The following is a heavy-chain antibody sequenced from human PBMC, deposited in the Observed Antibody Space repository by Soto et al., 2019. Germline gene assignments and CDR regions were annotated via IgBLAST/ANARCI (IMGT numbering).Heavy chain of an antibody. V-gene: IGHV1-69*13. J-gene: IGHJ5*02. CDR1: GGTFSSYA. Sequence: VKVSCKACGGTFSSYAISWVGQAPGQGIEWMGGIIPIFGTANYAQKFQGRVTITADESTSTAYMELSSLRSEDTAVYYCARARYFDQLSPCASWTQGTLVPVSS. CDR3: ARARYFDQLSPCAS. D-gene: IGHD3-9*01. CDR2: IIPIFGTA.